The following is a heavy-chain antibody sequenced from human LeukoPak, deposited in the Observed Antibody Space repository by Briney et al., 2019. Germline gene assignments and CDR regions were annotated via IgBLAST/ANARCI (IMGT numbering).Heavy chain of an antibody. V-gene: IGHV3-21*04. CDR2: ISSSSSYI. Sequence: GSLRLSCAASGFTFSSNSMNWVRQAPGKGLEWVSSISSSSSYIYYADSVKGRFTISRDNARNSLYLQMNNLRAEDTAVYYCARGYTSYGYVFDIWGQGAIVTVSS. J-gene: IGHJ3*02. CDR3: ARGYTSYGYVFDI. CDR1: GFTFSSNS. D-gene: IGHD4-11*01.